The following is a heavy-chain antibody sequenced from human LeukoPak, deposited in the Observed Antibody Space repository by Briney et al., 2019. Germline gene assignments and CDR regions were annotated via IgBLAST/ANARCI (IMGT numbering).Heavy chain of an antibody. CDR3: AKDTLGYCTGGVCSHFDY. Sequence: GGSLRLSCAASGFTFSSYAMSWVRQAPGKGLEWVSAISGSGGSAYYADSVKGRSTISRDNSKNTLFLQMNSLRAEDTAVYYCAKDTLGYCTGGVCSHFDYWGQGTLVTVSS. V-gene: IGHV3-23*01. J-gene: IGHJ4*02. CDR1: GFTFSSYA. CDR2: ISGSGGSA. D-gene: IGHD2-8*02.